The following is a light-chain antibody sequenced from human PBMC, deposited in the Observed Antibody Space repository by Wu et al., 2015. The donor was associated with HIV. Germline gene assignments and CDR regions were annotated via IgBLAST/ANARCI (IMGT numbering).Light chain of an antibody. CDR3: QQYNGYPYT. Sequence: EIEMTQFPSSLSASVGDTVTITCRASQSVDDFLNWYQQVPGEVPKLLVFEAIKLQTGVPSRFSGSGYGTEFTLTISSLQPDDFATYYCQQYNGYPYTFGQGTKLEI. CDR1: QSVDDF. J-gene: IGKJ2*01. V-gene: IGKV1-5*01. CDR2: EAI.